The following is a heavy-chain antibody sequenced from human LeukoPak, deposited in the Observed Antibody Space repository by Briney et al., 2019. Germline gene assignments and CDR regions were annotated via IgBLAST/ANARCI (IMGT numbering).Heavy chain of an antibody. J-gene: IGHJ4*02. CDR1: GFTLSDYG. CDR2: IPFDGSHK. D-gene: IGHD1-26*01. V-gene: IGHV3-30*02. Sequence: EAGGSLRLSCVVSGFTLSDYGIHWVRQAPGRGLQWVAFIPFDGSHKYYADSVEGRFTISRDTSKNTLYLQMNSLTVEDTAVYFCSKDFGPWGVGATPHYWGQGTLVTVSS. CDR3: SKDFGPWGVGATPHY.